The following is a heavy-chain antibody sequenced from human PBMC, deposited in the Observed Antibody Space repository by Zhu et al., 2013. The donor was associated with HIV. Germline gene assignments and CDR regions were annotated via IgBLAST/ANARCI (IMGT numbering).Heavy chain of an antibody. J-gene: IGHJ4*02. CDR3: GRHHNSGYYSYFDY. CDR2: MNPNSGNT. CDR1: GYTFTSYD. Sequence: QVQLVQSGAEVKKPGASVKVSCKASGYTFTSYDINWVRQATGQGLEWMGWMNPNSGNTGYAQKFQGRVTITRNTSISTAYMELSNLRSEDTAVYYCGRHHNSGYYSYFDYWGQGTPGHRLL. V-gene: IGHV1-8*03. D-gene: IGHD3-22*01.